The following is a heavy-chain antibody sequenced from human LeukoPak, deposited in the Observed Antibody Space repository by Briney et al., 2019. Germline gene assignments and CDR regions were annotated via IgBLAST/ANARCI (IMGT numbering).Heavy chain of an antibody. J-gene: IGHJ4*02. CDR3: ARERGVALYSSSWYARRYFDY. V-gene: IGHV1-46*01. Sequence: ASVTVSCKASGYTFTGYYMHWVRQAPGQGLEWMGIINPSGGSTSYAQKFQGRVTMTRDTSTSTVYMELSSLRSEDTAVYYCARERGVALYSSSWYARRYFDYWGQGTLVTVSS. CDR2: INPSGGST. D-gene: IGHD6-13*01. CDR1: GYTFTGYY.